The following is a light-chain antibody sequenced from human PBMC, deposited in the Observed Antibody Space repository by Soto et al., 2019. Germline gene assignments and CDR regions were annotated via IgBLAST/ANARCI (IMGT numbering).Light chain of an antibody. Sequence: EIVLTQSPGTLSLSPGERATLSCRASQSVSSSYLAWYQQKPGQAPRLLIYGASSRATGIPDRFSGSGSGTDFTLTISRLEPEDFAVYYCQQYVSFLRWTFGQGTKVEIK. J-gene: IGKJ1*01. CDR3: QQYVSFLRWT. V-gene: IGKV3-20*01. CDR2: GAS. CDR1: QSVSSSY.